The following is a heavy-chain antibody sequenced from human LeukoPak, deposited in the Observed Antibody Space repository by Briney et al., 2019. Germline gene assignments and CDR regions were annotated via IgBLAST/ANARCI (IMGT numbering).Heavy chain of an antibody. CDR3: ARGGEDV. CDR2: IYSGGST. CDR1: GFTVSSNY. V-gene: IGHV3-53*01. J-gene: IGHJ6*04. Sequence: SGGSLRLSCTASGFTVSSNYMNWVRQAPGKGLEWVSVIYSGGSTYYVDSVKGRFTISRDGSKNTLYLQMNSLRAEDTAVYYCARGGEDVWGKGTTVTVSS. D-gene: IGHD3-16*01.